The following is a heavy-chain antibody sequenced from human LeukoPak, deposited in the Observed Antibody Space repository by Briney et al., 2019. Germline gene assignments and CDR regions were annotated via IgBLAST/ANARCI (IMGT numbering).Heavy chain of an antibody. CDR1: GGSISSYY. D-gene: IGHD6-19*01. CDR3: ARQYSSGWVGY. Sequence: TSETLSLTCTVSGGSISSYYWSWIRQPPGKGLEWIGYIYYSGSTNYNLSLKSRVTISVDTSKNQFSLKLSSVTAADTAVYYCARQYSSGWVGYWGQGTLVTVSS. CDR2: IYYSGST. J-gene: IGHJ4*02. V-gene: IGHV4-59*01.